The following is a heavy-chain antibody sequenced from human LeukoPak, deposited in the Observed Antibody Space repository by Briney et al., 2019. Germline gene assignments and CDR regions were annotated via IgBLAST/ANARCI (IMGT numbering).Heavy chain of an antibody. V-gene: IGHV1-46*01. CDR1: GYTFTGYY. CDR3: ARDPLNGYEAFDV. Sequence: ASVKVSCKASGYTFTGYYMHWVRQAPGQGLEWMGIINPSGGSTNYAQKFQGRVTMTRDTSTSTVYMELSSLRSEDTAMYYCARDPLNGYEAFDVWGQGTMVTVSS. D-gene: IGHD5-18*01. J-gene: IGHJ3*01. CDR2: INPSGGST.